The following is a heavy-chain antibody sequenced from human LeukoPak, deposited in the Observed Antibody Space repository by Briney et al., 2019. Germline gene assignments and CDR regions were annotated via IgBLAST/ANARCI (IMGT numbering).Heavy chain of an antibody. D-gene: IGHD1-26*01. J-gene: IGHJ4*02. CDR2: IIDSGNSI. V-gene: IGHV3-23*01. Sequence: PGGSLRLSCSASGFTFSSCVMGSVPRTPGKGLEWVSTIIDSGNSIYYADTAEGRFTTSRDNSKNTLYLQMNSLRAGDTAVNYCAKDPIFSGSYGVFDYWGLGTLVTGSS. CDR1: GFTFSSCV. CDR3: AKDPIFSGSYGVFDY.